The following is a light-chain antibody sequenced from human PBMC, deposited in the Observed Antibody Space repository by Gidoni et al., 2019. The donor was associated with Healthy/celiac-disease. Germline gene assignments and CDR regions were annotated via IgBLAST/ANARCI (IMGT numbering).Light chain of an antibody. CDR3: QNSRKRRIT. Sequence: EIVLTQSPATLSLSPGERATLSCRASQSVSNYLAWYQQKPGQAPRLLIYNASKRANGIPDRFRGSGSGTHFTLIIRRLETEDFAVYYCQNSRKRRITFXGXTKVEMK. V-gene: IGKV3-11*01. CDR1: QSVSNY. J-gene: IGKJ4*01. CDR2: NAS.